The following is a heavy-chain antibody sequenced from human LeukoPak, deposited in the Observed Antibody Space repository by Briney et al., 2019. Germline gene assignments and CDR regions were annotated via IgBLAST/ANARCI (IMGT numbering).Heavy chain of an antibody. CDR1: GFTFSSYA. CDR2: ISSSSSTI. V-gene: IGHV3-48*01. D-gene: IGHD2-2*02. J-gene: IGHJ6*03. CDR3: ASGGYCSSTSCYNYYYYYMDV. Sequence: QPGGSLRLSCAASGFTFSSYAMSWVRQAPGKGLEWVSYISSSSSTIYYADSVKGRFTISRDNAKNSLYLQMNSLRAEDTAVYYCASGGYCSSTSCYNYYYYYMDVWGKGTTVTVSS.